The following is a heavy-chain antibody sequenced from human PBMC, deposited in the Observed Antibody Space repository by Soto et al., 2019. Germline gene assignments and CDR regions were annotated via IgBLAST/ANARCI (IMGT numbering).Heavy chain of an antibody. CDR1: GFTFSSYA. J-gene: IGHJ3*02. Sequence: GGSLRLSCAASGFTFSSYAMSWVRQAPGKGLEWVSAISGSGGSTYYADSVKGRFTISRDNSKNTLYLQMNSLRAEDTAVYYCAKALYYDSSGYYPLFIAFDIWGQGTMVTVSS. D-gene: IGHD3-22*01. V-gene: IGHV3-23*01. CDR3: AKALYYDSSGYYPLFIAFDI. CDR2: ISGSGGST.